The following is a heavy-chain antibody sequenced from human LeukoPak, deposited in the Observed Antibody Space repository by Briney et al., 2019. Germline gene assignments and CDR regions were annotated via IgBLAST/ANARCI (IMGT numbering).Heavy chain of an antibody. Sequence: SETLSLICRVSLYSMNSGYYWGWIRQSPGKGLEWIGSMHHSGSTDFNPSLRSRVTISVDMPNNQFSLKMSSVTAADTAVYYCARTGDGYNYYNYYYMDVWGKGTTVTVTS. CDR3: ARTGDGYNYYNYYYMDV. CDR1: LYSMNSGYY. CDR2: MHHSGST. V-gene: IGHV4-38-2*02. J-gene: IGHJ6*03. D-gene: IGHD5-24*01.